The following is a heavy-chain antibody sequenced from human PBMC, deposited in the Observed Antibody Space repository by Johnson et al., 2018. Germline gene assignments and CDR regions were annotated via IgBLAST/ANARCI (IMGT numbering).Heavy chain of an antibody. CDR1: GFTFGDYA. CDR3: TRARITMVRGVNYYGMDV. D-gene: IGHD3-10*01. J-gene: IGHJ6*02. CDR2: IRSKAYGGTT. V-gene: IGHV3-49*05. Sequence: VQLVQSGGGLVKPGRSLRLSCTASGFTFGDYAMSWFRQAPGKGLEWVGFIRSKAYGGTTEYAASVKGRFTISRDDSKSTAYLQMNSLKTEDTAVYYCTRARITMVRGVNYYGMDVWGQGTTVTVSS.